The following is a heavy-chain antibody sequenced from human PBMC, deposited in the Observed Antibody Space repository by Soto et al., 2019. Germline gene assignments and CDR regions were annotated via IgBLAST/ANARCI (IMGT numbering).Heavy chain of an antibody. V-gene: IGHV1-8*01. CDR2: MNPNSGNT. Sequence: GASVKVSCKASGYTFASYDINWGRQATGQGLEWMGWMNPNSGNTGYAQKFQGRVTMTRNTSISTAYMELSSLRSEDTAVYYCARRYEYSNYAIDYWGQGTLVTVSS. CDR3: ARRYEYSNYAIDY. D-gene: IGHD4-4*01. CDR1: GYTFASYD. J-gene: IGHJ4*02.